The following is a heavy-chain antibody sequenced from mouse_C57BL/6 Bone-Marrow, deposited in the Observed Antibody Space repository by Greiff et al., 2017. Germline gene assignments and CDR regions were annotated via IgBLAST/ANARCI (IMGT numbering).Heavy chain of an antibody. CDR3: ARRPLCGHAMDY. CDR1: GFTFSSYA. Sequence: EVQRVESGEGLVKPGGSLKLSCAASGFTFSSYAMSWVRQTPEKRLEWVAYISNGGGSTYYPDTVQGRFTISRDNAKNTLYLHMSRLKSEDTAMYYCARRPLCGHAMDYWGQGTSVTVSS. V-gene: IGHV5-12*01. D-gene: IGHD1-1*01. J-gene: IGHJ4*01. CDR2: ISNGGGST.